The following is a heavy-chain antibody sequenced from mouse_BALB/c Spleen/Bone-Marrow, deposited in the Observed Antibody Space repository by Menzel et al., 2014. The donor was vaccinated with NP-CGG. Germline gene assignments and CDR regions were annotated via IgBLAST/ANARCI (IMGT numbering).Heavy chain of an antibody. Sequence: EXQRVESGGGLVQPGGSLKVSCAASGFTFNNXGXSWVXQTPXXXXXLVXTINXXXGSSYYPDSVKGRFTISRDNAKNTLYLQMSSLKSEDTAIYYCSRGNYGNYVDYFDYWGQGTTLTVSS. CDR3: SRGNYGNYVDYFDY. V-gene: IGHV5-6-3*01. CDR2: INXXXGSS. D-gene: IGHD2-1*01. CDR1: GFTFNNXG. J-gene: IGHJ2*01.